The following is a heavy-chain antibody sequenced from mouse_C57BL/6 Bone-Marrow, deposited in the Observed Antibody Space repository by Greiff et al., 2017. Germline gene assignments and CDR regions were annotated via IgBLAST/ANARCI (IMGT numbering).Heavy chain of an antibody. Sequence: QVQLQQPGAELVMPGASVKLSCKASGYTFTSYWMHWVKQRPGQGLEWIGEIDPSDSYTNYNQKFKGKSTLTVDKSSSTAYMQLSSLTSEDSAVYYCARGDDYDGTGFDYWGQGTTRTVSS. D-gene: IGHD2-4*01. CDR3: ARGDDYDGTGFDY. J-gene: IGHJ2*01. CDR1: GYTFTSYW. CDR2: IDPSDSYT. V-gene: IGHV1-69*01.